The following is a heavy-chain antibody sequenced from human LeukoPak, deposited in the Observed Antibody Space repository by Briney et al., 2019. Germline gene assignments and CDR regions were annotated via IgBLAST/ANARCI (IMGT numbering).Heavy chain of an antibody. D-gene: IGHD6-13*01. CDR2: INPNSGGT. V-gene: IGHV1-2*02. J-gene: IGHJ3*02. CDR1: GYTFTSYG. CDR3: ARVTAAAGLLHAFDI. Sequence: ASVKVSCKASGYTFTSYGISWVRQAPGQGLEWMGWINPNSGGTNYAQKFQGRVTMTRDTSISTAYMELSRLRSDDTAVYYCARVTAAAGLLHAFDIWGQGTMVTVSS.